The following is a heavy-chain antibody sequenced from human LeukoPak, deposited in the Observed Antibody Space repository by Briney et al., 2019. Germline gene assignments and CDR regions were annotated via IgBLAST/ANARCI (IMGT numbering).Heavy chain of an antibody. CDR2: INNDGSNK. CDR3: ARDLSGTYVFDY. CDR1: GFAFSSHT. Sequence: GESLRLSCAASGFAFSSHTMHWVRQAPGKGLEWVAVINNDGSNKDHADSVKGRFTVSRDNSKNTLYLQMNSLRTEDMAVYYCARDLSGTYVFDYWGQGTLVTVSS. V-gene: IGHV3-30-3*01. D-gene: IGHD1-26*01. J-gene: IGHJ4*02.